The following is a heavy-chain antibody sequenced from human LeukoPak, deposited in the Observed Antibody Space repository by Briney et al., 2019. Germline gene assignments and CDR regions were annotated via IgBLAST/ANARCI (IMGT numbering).Heavy chain of an antibody. CDR2: IYYSGST. CDR3: ARGLSGVATFDY. V-gene: IGHV4-30-4*01. Sequence: SETLSLTCTVSGGSISSGDYYWSWIRQPPGKGLEWIGYIYYSGSTYYNPSLKSRVTISVDTSKNQFSLKLSSVTAADTAVYYCARGLSGVATFDYWGQGTLVTVSS. J-gene: IGHJ4*02. CDR1: GGSISSGDYY. D-gene: IGHD5-12*01.